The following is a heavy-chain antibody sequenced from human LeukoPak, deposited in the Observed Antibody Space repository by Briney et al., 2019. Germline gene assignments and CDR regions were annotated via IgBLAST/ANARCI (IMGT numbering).Heavy chain of an antibody. Sequence: SETLSLTCAVSGGSISSGGYSWSWIRQPPGKGLEWIGYIYHSGSTYYNPSLKSRVTISVDRSKNQFSLKLSSVTAADTAVYYCARGNHRGGSGAPLPYFDYWGQGTLVTVSS. CDR3: ARGNHRGGSGAPLPYFDY. CDR2: IYHSGST. CDR1: GGSISSGGYS. J-gene: IGHJ4*02. V-gene: IGHV4-30-2*01. D-gene: IGHD3-10*01.